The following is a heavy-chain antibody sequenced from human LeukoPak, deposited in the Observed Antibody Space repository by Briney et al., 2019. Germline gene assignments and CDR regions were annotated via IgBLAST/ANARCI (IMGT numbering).Heavy chain of an antibody. Sequence: SETLSLTCTVSGYSISSGYYWGWIRQPPGKGLEWIGSIYHSGSTYYNPSLKSRVTISVDTSKNQFSLKLSSVTAADTAVYYCASRTRPTVTTFDYWGQGTLVTASS. D-gene: IGHD4-17*01. J-gene: IGHJ4*02. CDR2: IYHSGST. CDR3: ASRTRPTVTTFDY. CDR1: GYSISSGYY. V-gene: IGHV4-38-2*02.